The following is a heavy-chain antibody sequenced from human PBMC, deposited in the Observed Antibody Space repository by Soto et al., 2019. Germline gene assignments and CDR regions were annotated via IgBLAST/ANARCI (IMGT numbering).Heavy chain of an antibody. D-gene: IGHD3-22*01. CDR1: GTSVSGANW. J-gene: IGHJ4*02. Sequence: QVQLQESGPGLVDPLGTLSLTCAVSGTSVSGANWWGWVRQPPGKGLEWIGEIHSSGNTDYNPSLKSRVPISRDMSKNEFSLQLTSVTAADTAVYYCARTGPSSSGNNWGQGTLVTVSS. V-gene: IGHV4-4*02. CDR2: IHSSGNT. CDR3: ARTGPSSSGNN.